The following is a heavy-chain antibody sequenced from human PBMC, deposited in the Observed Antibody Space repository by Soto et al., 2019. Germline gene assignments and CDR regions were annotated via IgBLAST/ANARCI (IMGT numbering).Heavy chain of an antibody. CDR2: VTGSGGQI. CDR1: GFTISTYA. Sequence: GGSLRLSCAASGFTISTYAMTWVRQAPGKGLECVSGVTGSGGQIHYADSVKGRFTISKDNSKNTLYLQMSCLREEDTALYYCAKDAVYKDGLWLMDSWGQGTLVTVSS. D-gene: IGHD2-21*01. J-gene: IGHJ5*02. V-gene: IGHV3-23*01. CDR3: AKDAVYKDGLWLMDS.